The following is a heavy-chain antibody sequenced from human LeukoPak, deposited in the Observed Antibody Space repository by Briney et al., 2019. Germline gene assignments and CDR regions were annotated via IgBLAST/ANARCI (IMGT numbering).Heavy chain of an antibody. V-gene: IGHV3-23*01. J-gene: IGHJ4*02. CDR2: SGSGGST. Sequence: PGGSLRLSCAASGFTFSSFGMSWVRQAPGKGLEWVSGSGSGGSTYYADSVKGRFTISRDNSKNTLYLQMNSLRAEDTAVYYCAKDFWSGYYPNCWGQGTLVTVSS. D-gene: IGHD3-3*01. CDR3: AKDFWSGYYPNC. CDR1: GFTFSSFG.